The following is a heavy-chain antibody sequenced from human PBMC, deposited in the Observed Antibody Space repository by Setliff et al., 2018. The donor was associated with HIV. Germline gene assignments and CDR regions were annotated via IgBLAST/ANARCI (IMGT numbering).Heavy chain of an antibody. CDR3: ARDRIIRWEIPGGAHDASDI. CDR1: GGPFTSSS. CDR2: IIPILGVP. J-gene: IGHJ3*02. Sequence: SVKVSCKASGGPFTSSSIGWVRQAPGQGLEWMGRIIPILGVPRYAQKFQGRVTITADKSTSTSYMHLSSLRAEDTAVYYCARDRIIRWEIPGGAHDASDIWGQGTMVTVSS. V-gene: IGHV1-69*04. D-gene: IGHD1-26*01.